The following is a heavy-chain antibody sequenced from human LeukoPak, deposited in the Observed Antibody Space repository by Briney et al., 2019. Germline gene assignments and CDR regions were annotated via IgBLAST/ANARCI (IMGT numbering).Heavy chain of an antibody. D-gene: IGHD5-18*01. CDR1: GFTFRNYD. CDR3: AKEYSLSLDY. CDR2: IRYDGSNT. J-gene: IGHJ4*02. V-gene: IGHV3-30*02. Sequence: GGSLRLSCAASGFTFRNYDMHWVRQAPGKGLEWVAYIRYDGSNTFYADSVKGRFTISRDISKNTLFLQMNSLSAEDTAVYYCAKEYSLSLDYWGQGTLVTVSS.